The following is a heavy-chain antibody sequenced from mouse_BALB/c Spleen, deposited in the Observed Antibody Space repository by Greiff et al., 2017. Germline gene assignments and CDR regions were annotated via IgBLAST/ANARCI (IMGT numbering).Heavy chain of an antibody. V-gene: IGHV1S29*02. D-gene: IGHD1-1*01. CDR3: AREDSSSLYYAMDY. J-gene: IGHJ4*01. CDR2: IYPYNGGT. Sequence: VQLQQSGPELVKPGASVKISCKASGYTFTDYNMHWVKQSHGKSLEWIGYIYPYNGGTGYNQKFKSKATLTVDNSSSTAYMELRSLTSEDSAVYYCAREDSSSLYYAMDYWGQGTSVTVSS. CDR1: GYTFTDYN.